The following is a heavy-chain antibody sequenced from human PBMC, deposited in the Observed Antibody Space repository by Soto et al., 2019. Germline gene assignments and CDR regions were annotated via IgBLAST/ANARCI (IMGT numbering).Heavy chain of an antibody. CDR3: EGSGYSSSWYHFDY. CDR2: IKSKTDGGTK. CDR1: GFSLSNAW. V-gene: IGHV3-15*01. J-gene: IGHJ4*02. D-gene: IGHD6-13*01. Sequence: GALRLSCAASGFSLSNAWMSWVRQAPGKGLEWVGRIKSKTDGGTKDYAAPVKGRFTISRDDSKKTLYLQMNSLKTEDTAVYYCEGSGYSSSWYHFDYWGQGTLVTVSS.